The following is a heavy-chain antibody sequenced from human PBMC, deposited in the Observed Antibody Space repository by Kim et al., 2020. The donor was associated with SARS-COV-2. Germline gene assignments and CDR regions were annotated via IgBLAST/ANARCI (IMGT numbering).Heavy chain of an antibody. J-gene: IGHJ6*02. CDR1: GFTFRDYS. CDR2: ISSSSGHI. V-gene: IGHV3-21*01. CDR3: ARDPGRGLVVERCGMDA. Sequence: GGSLRLSCAASGFTFRDYSINWVRQVPGKGLEWVSSISSSSGHIYYADSVKGRFTISRDNAKNSLYLQMYSLRAEDTAVYYCARDPGRGLVVERCGMDAWGQGTPVTVSS. D-gene: IGHD2-2*01.